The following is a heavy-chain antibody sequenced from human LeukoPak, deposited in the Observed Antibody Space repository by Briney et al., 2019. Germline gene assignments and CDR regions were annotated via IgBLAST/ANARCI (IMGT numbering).Heavy chain of an antibody. D-gene: IGHD6-19*01. V-gene: IGHV4-59*01. CDR1: GVSISSYY. Sequence: SETLSLTCTVSGVSISSYYWSWIRQPPGRGLEWIGYIYYSGSTNYNPSLKSRVTISVDTSKNQFSLKLSSVTAADTAVYYCARGDSGWYRGYYFDYWGQGTLVTVSS. J-gene: IGHJ4*02. CDR3: ARGDSGWYRGYYFDY. CDR2: IYYSGST.